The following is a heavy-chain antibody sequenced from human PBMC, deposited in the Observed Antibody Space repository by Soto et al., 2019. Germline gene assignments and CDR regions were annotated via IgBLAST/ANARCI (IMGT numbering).Heavy chain of an antibody. V-gene: IGHV1-18*01. D-gene: IGHD2-2*01. CDR1: GYTFTSYG. CDR3: ASSEFEDIVVVPAAKGGYYYGMDV. CDR2: ISAYNCNT. J-gene: IGHJ6*02. Sequence: GASVKVSCKASGYTFTSYGISWVRQAPGQGLEWMGWISAYNCNTNYAQKLQGRVTMTTDTSTSTAYMELRSLRSDDTAVYYCASSEFEDIVVVPAAKGGYYYGMDVWGQGTTVTVSS.